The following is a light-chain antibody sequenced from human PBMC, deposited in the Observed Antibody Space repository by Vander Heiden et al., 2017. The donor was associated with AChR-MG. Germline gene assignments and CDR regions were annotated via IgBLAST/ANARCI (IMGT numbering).Light chain of an antibody. Sequence: DVVMTQSPLSLPVTLGQPASISCRSSQDLVNSDGNTYLNWFQQRPGQSPRRLIYKVSNRDSGVPDRFSGSGSGTDFTLKISKVDAEDVGVYYCRRWKHWPKTFGQGTKVEIK. CDR3: RRWKHWPKT. J-gene: IGKJ1*01. CDR1: QDLVNSDGNTY. V-gene: IGKV2-30*01. CDR2: KVS.